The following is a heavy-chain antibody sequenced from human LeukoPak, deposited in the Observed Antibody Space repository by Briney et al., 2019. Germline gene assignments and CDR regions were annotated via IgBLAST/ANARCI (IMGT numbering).Heavy chain of an antibody. CDR1: GYTFTGYY. CDR2: INPNSGGT. V-gene: IGHV1-2*02. J-gene: IGHJ4*02. CDR3: ARDYRTLTYYYGSGSYYNPPSY. D-gene: IGHD3-10*01. Sequence: ASVSVSCKASGYTFTGYYMHWVRQAPGQGLEWMGWINPNSGGTNYAQKFQGRVTMTRDTSISTAYMELSRLRSDDTAVYHCARDYRTLTYYYGSGSYYNPPSYWGQGTLVTVSS.